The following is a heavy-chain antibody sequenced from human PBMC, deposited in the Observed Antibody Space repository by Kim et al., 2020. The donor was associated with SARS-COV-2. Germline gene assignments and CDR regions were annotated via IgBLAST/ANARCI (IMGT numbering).Heavy chain of an antibody. J-gene: IGHJ4*02. Sequence: KVQARVTITPQKSTSPAYMELSSLRSEDTAVYYCARYSSSWYPRAFDYWGQGTLVTVSS. V-gene: IGHV1-69*02. CDR3: ARYSSSWYPRAFDY. D-gene: IGHD6-13*01.